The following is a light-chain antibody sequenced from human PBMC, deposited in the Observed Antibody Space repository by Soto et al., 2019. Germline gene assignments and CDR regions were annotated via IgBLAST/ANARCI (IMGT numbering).Light chain of an antibody. Sequence: DIQMTQSPSTLSASVGDRVTITCRASQSITSWLAWYQQKPGKAPKLLMYDASSLHSGVPSRFSGSGSGTEFTLTISSLQSEDYAVYYCQHYNNWPPYTFGQGTKLEIK. J-gene: IGKJ2*01. CDR2: DAS. V-gene: IGKV1-5*01. CDR3: QHYNNWPPYT. CDR1: QSITSW.